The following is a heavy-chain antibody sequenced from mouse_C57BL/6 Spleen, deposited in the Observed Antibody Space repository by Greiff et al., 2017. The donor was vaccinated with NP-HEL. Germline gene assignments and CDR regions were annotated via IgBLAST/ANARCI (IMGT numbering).Heavy chain of an antibody. CDR2: IDPSDSET. CDR3: ARGGTTVVASYYFDY. CDR1: GYTFTSYW. Sequence: VQLQQPGAELVRPGSSVKLSCKASGYTFTSYWMHWVKQRPIQGLEWIGNIDPSDSETHYNQKFKDKATLTVDKSSSTAYMQLSSLTSEDSAVYYCARGGTTVVASYYFDYWGQGTTLTVSS. J-gene: IGHJ2*01. V-gene: IGHV1-52*01. D-gene: IGHD1-1*01.